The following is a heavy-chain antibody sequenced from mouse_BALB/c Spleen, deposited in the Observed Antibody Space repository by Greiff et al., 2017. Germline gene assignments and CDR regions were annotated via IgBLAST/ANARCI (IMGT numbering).Heavy chain of an antibody. CDR2: IRNKANGYTT. CDR3: ARDISVVPHYAMDY. Sequence: EVQRVESGGGLVQPGGSLRLSCATSGFTFTDYYMSWVRQPPGKALEWLGFIRNKANGYTTEYSASVKGRFTISRDNSQSILYLQMNTLRAEDSATYYCARDISVVPHYAMDYWGQGTSVTVSS. V-gene: IGHV7-3*02. J-gene: IGHJ4*01. D-gene: IGHD1-1*01. CDR1: GFTFTDYY.